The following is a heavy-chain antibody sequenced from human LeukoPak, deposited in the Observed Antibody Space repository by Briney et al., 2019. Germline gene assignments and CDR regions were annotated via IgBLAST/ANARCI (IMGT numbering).Heavy chain of an antibody. CDR1: GSTFSTYR. V-gene: IGHV3-48*01. J-gene: IGHJ4*02. CDR2: IVSSSGTI. CDR3: ALSDLALDY. Sequence: GGSLRPSCAASGSTFSTYRMNWVRQAPGKVQEWVSYIVSSSGTIYYANSVKGRFTISRDNDKNSLCLQMNRLRAEDTAVYYCALSDLALDYWGQGTLVTVSS. D-gene: IGHD5/OR15-5a*01.